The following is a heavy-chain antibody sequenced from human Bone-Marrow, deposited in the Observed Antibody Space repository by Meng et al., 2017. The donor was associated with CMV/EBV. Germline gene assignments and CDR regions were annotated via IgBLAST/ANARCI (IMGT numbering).Heavy chain of an antibody. CDR2: INQDGSDK. V-gene: IGHV3-7*01. CDR1: GLSFSSYA. D-gene: IGHD2-2*01. CDR3: ARHECSKSSCYDY. J-gene: IGHJ4*02. Sequence: GESLKISCAASGLSFSSYAMTWVRQAPEKGLEWVAIINQDGSDKYYVDSVKGRFTVSRDNAKNSLYLQMNRLRGEDTAVYYCARHECSKSSCYDYWGQGSLVTVSS.